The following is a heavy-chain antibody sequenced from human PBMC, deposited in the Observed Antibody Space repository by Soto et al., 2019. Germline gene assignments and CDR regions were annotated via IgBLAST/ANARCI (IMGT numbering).Heavy chain of an antibody. J-gene: IGHJ4*02. CDR1: GGSISSYY. CDR3: ARAADGDFDY. D-gene: IGHD3-16*01. CDR2: IYYSGST. V-gene: IGHV4-59*01. Sequence: SETLSLTCTVSGGSISSYYLSWIRQPPGKGLEWIGYIYYSGSTNYNPSLKSRVTISVDTSKNQFSLKLSSVTVADTAVYYCARAADGDFDYWGQGTLVTVSS.